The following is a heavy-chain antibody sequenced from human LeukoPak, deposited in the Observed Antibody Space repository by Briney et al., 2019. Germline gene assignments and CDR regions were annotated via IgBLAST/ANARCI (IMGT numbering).Heavy chain of an antibody. J-gene: IGHJ4*02. D-gene: IGHD4-17*01. V-gene: IGHV3-9*01. CDR2: ISWNSGNI. CDR1: GFNFDDYA. Sequence: GGSLRLSCAASGFNFDDYAMHWVRHAPGKGLEWVSRISWNSGNIVYADSVKGRFTISRDSAKNSLYLQMNSLRAEDTAVYYCAKDGGITVTTVLDYWGQGTLVTGSS. CDR3: AKDGGITVTTVLDY.